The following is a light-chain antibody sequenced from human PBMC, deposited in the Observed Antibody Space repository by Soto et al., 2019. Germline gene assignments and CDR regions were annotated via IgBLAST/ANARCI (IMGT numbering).Light chain of an antibody. Sequence: EIVLTQSPGTLSLSPGERATVSCRASQSVNSNYLAWYQQKPGQRPRVLMYGASSRATGIPARFSGCGSAAAFTLTISRLEPEEFAVYYGQQYDNSPRTFGQGTKVEIK. J-gene: IGKJ1*01. CDR2: GAS. CDR3: QQYDNSPRT. CDR1: QSVNSNY. V-gene: IGKV3-20*01.